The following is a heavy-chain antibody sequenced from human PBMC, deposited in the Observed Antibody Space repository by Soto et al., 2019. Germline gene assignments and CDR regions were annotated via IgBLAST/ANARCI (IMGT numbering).Heavy chain of an antibody. V-gene: IGHV3-30*18. D-gene: IGHD4-17*01. CDR2: ISYDGSNK. CDR3: AKDPESVTTPFDY. Sequence: PGGSLRLSCAASGFTFSSYGMHWVRQAPGKGLEWVAVISYDGSNKYYADSVKGRFTISRDNSKNTLYLQMNSLRAEDTAVYYCAKDPESVTTPFDYWGQGTLVTVSS. CDR1: GFTFSSYG. J-gene: IGHJ4*02.